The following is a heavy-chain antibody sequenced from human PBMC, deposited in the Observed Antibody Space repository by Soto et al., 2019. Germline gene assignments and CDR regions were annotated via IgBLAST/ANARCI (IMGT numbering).Heavy chain of an antibody. V-gene: IGHV1-3*01. Sequence: ASVKVSCKASGYTFTSYAMHWVRQAPGQRLEWMGWINAGNGNTKYSQKFQGRDTITRDTSASTAYMELSSLRTEDTAVYYCARWDGGNDYGMDVWGQGTTVTVSS. CDR1: GYTFTSYA. CDR2: INAGNGNT. J-gene: IGHJ6*02. CDR3: ARWDGGNDYGMDV. D-gene: IGHD2-15*01.